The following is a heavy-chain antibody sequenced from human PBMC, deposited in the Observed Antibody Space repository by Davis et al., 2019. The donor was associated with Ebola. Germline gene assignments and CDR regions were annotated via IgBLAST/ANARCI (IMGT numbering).Heavy chain of an antibody. Sequence: GALKISCAASGFTFDDYAMHWVRQAPGKGLEWVSSISSSSSYIYYADSVKGRFTISRDNAKNSLYLQMNSLRAEDTAVYYCASGSTHSLSRYYYGSGSVDYWGQGTLVTVSS. CDR2: ISSSSSYI. CDR1: GFTFDDYA. V-gene: IGHV3-21*01. CDR3: ASGSTHSLSRYYYGSGSVDY. D-gene: IGHD3-10*01. J-gene: IGHJ4*02.